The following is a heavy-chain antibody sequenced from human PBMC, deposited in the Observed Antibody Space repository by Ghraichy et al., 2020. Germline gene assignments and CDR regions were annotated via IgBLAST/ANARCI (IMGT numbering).Heavy chain of an antibody. V-gene: IGHV3-74*01. Sequence: GGSLRLSCAASGITFRNYWMHWVRQAPGKGLMWVSFVNHDGSVTNYADPVKGRFTISRDIAENTVYLQMNSLRAEDTAVYYCVRDLPHSAFEFSGQGTMVIVSS. CDR2: VNHDGSVT. CDR1: GITFRNYW. J-gene: IGHJ3*01. CDR3: VRDLPHSAFEF.